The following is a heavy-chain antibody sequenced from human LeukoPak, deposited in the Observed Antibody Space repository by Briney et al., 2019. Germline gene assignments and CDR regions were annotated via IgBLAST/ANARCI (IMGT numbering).Heavy chain of an antibody. CDR2: IYDSGST. D-gene: IGHD3-22*01. V-gene: IGHV4-59*01. Sequence: PSETLSLTCTVSGGSISSYYWSWIRQPPGKGLEWIGYIYDSGSTNYNPSLKSRVTISVDTSKNQFSLKLSSVTAADTAVYYCARDQVQRDGSGSNYYYGMDVWGQGTTVTVFS. CDR1: GGSISSYY. J-gene: IGHJ6*02. CDR3: ARDQVQRDGSGSNYYYGMDV.